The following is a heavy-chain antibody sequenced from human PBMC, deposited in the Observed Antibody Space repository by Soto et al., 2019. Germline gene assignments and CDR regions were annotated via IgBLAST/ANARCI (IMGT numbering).Heavy chain of an antibody. CDR3: AKVLFPDIVVVEGATTDWYFDL. CDR1: GFTFSSHA. CDR2: ISGSGGST. V-gene: IGHV3-23*01. Sequence: EVQLLESGGGLVEPGGSPRLSCAASGFTFSSHAMSWVRQAPGKGLERVSGISGSGGSTYNADSVKGRFTTSRYNSKRTVNVEMNSLSGADTAVYYCAKVLFPDIVVVEGATTDWYFDLWGRGTLVTVSS. D-gene: IGHD2-15*01. J-gene: IGHJ2*01.